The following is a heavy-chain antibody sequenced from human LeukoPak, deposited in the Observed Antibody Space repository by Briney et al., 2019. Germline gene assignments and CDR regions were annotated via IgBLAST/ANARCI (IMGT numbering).Heavy chain of an antibody. CDR3: TRDPILGAPDYFDY. CDR2: ISRSGSTK. J-gene: IGHJ4*02. D-gene: IGHD1-26*01. CDR1: GFTFSDYN. Sequence: PGGSLRLSCAASGFTFSDYNMRWIRQAPGKGLEWVSSISRSGSTKYYADSVKGRFTISRDNSKNTLYLQMNSLRAEDTAVYYCTRDPILGAPDYFDYWGQGTLVTVSS. V-gene: IGHV3-11*04.